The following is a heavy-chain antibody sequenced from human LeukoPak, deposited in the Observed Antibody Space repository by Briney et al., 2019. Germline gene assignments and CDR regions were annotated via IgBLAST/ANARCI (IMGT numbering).Heavy chain of an antibody. CDR2: SGNEANRYTS. J-gene: IGHJ5*02. CDR1: GFTVSSNY. CDR3: ARDVGGTVTTYWFDP. D-gene: IGHD4-11*01. V-gene: IGHV3-72*01. Sequence: GGSLRLSCAASGFTVSSNYMDWVRQAPGKGLEWVGRSGNEANRYTSEYAASVKGRFTISGDGSENSMYLQMNSLKSEDTAVYYCARDVGGTVTTYWFDPWGQGTLVTVSS.